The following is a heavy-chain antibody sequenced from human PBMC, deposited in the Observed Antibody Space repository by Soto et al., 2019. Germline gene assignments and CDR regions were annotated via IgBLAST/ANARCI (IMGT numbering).Heavy chain of an antibody. D-gene: IGHD3-9*01. Sequence: EVQLVESGGGLVQPGGSLRLSCAASGFTVSSNYMSWVRQAPGKGLEWVSVIYSGGSTYYADSVKGRFTISRHNSKNTLYLQMNSLRAEDTAVYYCARVSPSLLRYFDWPTDYYFDYWGQGTLVTVSS. J-gene: IGHJ4*02. CDR1: GFTVSSNY. V-gene: IGHV3-53*04. CDR3: ARVSPSLLRYFDWPTDYYFDY. CDR2: IYSGGST.